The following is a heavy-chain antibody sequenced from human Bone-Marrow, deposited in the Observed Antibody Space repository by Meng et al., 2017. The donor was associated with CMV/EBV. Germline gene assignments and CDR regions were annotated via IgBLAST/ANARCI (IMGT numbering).Heavy chain of an antibody. CDR3: ARWEYSSSWYAGYYYYGMDV. J-gene: IGHJ6*02. CDR2: MNPNSGNT. V-gene: IGHV1-8*01. CDR1: GYTFTSYD. Sequence: ASVKVSCKASGYTFTSYDINWVRQATGQGLEWMGWMNPNSGNTGYAQKFQGRVTMTRNTSISTAYMELSSLRSEDTAVYYCARWEYSSSWYAGYYYYGMDVWGQGTTVTVSS. D-gene: IGHD6-13*01.